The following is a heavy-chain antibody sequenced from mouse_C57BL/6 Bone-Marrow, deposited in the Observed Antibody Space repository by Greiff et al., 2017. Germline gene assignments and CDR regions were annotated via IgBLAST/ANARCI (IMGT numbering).Heavy chain of an antibody. CDR3: ARLAGSSPYYFDY. J-gene: IGHJ2*01. CDR2: IYPGGGYT. V-gene: IGHV1-63*01. CDR1: GYTFTNYW. Sequence: QVQLQQSGAELVRPGTSVKMSCKASGYTFTNYWIGWAKQRPGHGLEWIGDIYPGGGYTNYNEKFKGKATLTADKSSSTAYMQFSSLTSEDSAIYYCARLAGSSPYYFDYWGQGTTLTVSS. D-gene: IGHD1-1*01.